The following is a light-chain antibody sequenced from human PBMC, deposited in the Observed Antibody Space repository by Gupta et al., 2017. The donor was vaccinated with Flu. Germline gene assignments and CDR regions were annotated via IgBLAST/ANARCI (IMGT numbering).Light chain of an antibody. CDR2: KVS. CDR3: MQHTHWRVYT. CDR1: ESLVYTDGNTY. J-gene: IGKJ2*01. V-gene: IGKV2-30*01. Sequence: EVVLTLSLFSLPVTLGQLASISCRSSESLVYTDGNTYLTWFQQRPGQSPRRLIYKVSSRDSGVPDRFSGSGSGTEFTLEISRVEAEDLAIYYCMQHTHWRVYTFGQGTKVDIK.